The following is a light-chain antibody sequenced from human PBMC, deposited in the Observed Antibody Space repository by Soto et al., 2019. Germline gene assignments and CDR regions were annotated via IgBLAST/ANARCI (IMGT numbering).Light chain of an antibody. V-gene: IGKV1-5*03. CDR2: KAS. Sequence: DIQMTQSPSTLSASVGDRVTITCRASQSISSWLAWYQQKPGKAPKLLIYKASSLESGVPSRFSGRGSGTDFTLTTASLQTYDFATYYCQQYNSYSYTFGQGTKLEIK. CDR1: QSISSW. CDR3: QQYNSYSYT. J-gene: IGKJ2*01.